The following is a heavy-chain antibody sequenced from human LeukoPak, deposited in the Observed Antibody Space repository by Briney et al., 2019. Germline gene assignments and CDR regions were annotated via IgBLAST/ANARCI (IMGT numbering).Heavy chain of an antibody. V-gene: IGHV1-69*13. J-gene: IGHJ2*01. CDR3: ARAGTGDRFGPNWYFDL. Sequence: ASVKVSCKASGGTFSSYAISWVRQAPGQGLEWMGGIIPIFGTANYAQKFQGRVTITADESTSTAYMELSSLRSEDTAVYYCARAGTGDRFGPNWYFDLWGRGTLVTVSS. CDR2: IIPIFGTA. CDR1: GGTFSSYA. D-gene: IGHD7-27*01.